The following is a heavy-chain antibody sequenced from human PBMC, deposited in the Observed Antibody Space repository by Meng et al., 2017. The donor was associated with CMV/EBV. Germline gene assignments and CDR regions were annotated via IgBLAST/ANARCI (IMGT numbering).Heavy chain of an antibody. CDR2: IYYSGST. V-gene: IGHV4-30-4*08. CDR1: GGSISSGDYY. Sequence: SETLSLTCTVSGGSISSGDYYWSWIRQPSGKGLEWIGYIYYSGSTYYNPSLKSRVTISVDTSKNQFSLKLSSVTAADTAVYYCARIVGGPSWGDWFDPWGQGTLVTVSS. CDR3: ARIVGGPSWGDWFDP. J-gene: IGHJ5*02. D-gene: IGHD3-16*01.